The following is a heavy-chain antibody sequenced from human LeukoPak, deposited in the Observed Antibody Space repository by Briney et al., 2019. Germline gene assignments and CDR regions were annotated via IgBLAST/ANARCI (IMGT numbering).Heavy chain of an antibody. D-gene: IGHD6-13*01. CDR1: GFTLTSYE. CDR3: ARGPYSSNWYVDY. V-gene: IGHV3-48*03. J-gene: IGHJ4*02. Sequence: PGGSLRLSCAASGFTLTSYEMNWVRLAPGKGLEWISYISRTGNSIYYADPVKGRSTVSRDSAKNSLYLQMNSLRAEDTAVYYCARGPYSSNWYVDYWGQGNLVTVAS. CDR2: ISRTGNSI.